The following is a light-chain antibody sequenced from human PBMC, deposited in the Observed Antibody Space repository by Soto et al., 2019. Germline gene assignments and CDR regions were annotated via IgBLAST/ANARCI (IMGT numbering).Light chain of an antibody. CDR2: AAS. J-gene: IGKJ1*01. Sequence: DIQMTQSPSSLSASVGDRVIITCRASQSISTDLNWYQQKPGKXPXXLIYAASSLEGGVPSRFTGSGSGTEFTLTISSLQPDDFATDYCQQYNNYSTFGQGTKVDIK. CDR1: QSISTD. V-gene: IGKV1-5*01. CDR3: QQYNNYST.